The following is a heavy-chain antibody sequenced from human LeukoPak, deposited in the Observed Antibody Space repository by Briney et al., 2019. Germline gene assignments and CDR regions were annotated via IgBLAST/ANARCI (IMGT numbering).Heavy chain of an antibody. V-gene: IGHV1-2*02. Sequence: ASVKVSCKTSGYTFTAYDLHWVRQAPGQGPEWLGWIKPGSGVTRYAQKFQGRVTITSDTSITTAYMDLSSLKSDDTAVYYCAKDNYPYGSFDFWGQGALVTVSS. CDR1: GYTFTAYD. CDR2: IKPGSGVT. CDR3: AKDNYPYGSFDF. D-gene: IGHD4-11*01. J-gene: IGHJ4*02.